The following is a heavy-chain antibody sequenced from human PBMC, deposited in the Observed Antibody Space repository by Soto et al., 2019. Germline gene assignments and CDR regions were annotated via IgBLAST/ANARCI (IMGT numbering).Heavy chain of an antibody. CDR3: AARAVAAPR. Sequence: EVQLVESGGGLVQPGGSLRLSCAASGFTVGNNYMNWVRQAPGKGLEWVSVIYSGGRTDYADSVKGRFTISRDSSKNTLFLQMNSLRAADTAIYYCAARAVAAPRWGQGTLVTVSS. V-gene: IGHV3-66*01. D-gene: IGHD6-19*01. CDR2: IYSGGRT. CDR1: GFTVGNNY. J-gene: IGHJ4*02.